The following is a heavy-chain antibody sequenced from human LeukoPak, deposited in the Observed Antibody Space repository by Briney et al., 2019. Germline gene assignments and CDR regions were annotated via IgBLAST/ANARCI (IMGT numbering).Heavy chain of an antibody. Sequence: GASVKVSCKASGYTFTSYGISWVRQAPGQGLEWMGRISAYNGNTNYAQKLQGRVTMTTDTSTSTAYMELRSLRSDDTAVYYCARHTMVRGVIIIPFDYWGQGTLVTVSS. CDR3: ARHTMVRGVIIIPFDY. V-gene: IGHV1-18*01. CDR2: ISAYNGNT. D-gene: IGHD3-10*01. J-gene: IGHJ4*02. CDR1: GYTFTSYG.